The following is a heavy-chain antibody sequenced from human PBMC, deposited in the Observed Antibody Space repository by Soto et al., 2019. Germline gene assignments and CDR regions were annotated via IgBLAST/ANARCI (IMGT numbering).Heavy chain of an antibody. Sequence: QVQLVQSGAEVKKPGSSVKVSCKASGGTFSSYTISWVRQAPGQGLEWMGRIIPIPGIANYAQKFQGRVTITADKSTSTAYMELSSLRSEDTAVYYCARETGDFAHLGYWGQGTLVTVSS. CDR1: GGTFSSYT. CDR2: IIPIPGIA. J-gene: IGHJ4*02. D-gene: IGHD4-17*01. CDR3: ARETGDFAHLGY. V-gene: IGHV1-69*08.